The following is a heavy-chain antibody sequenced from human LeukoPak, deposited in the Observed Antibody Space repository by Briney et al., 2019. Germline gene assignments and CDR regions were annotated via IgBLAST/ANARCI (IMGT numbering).Heavy chain of an antibody. D-gene: IGHD2/OR15-2a*01. J-gene: IGHJ4*02. CDR1: GGSINNYY. CDR3: ARFSQYYDSPTHYLDY. Sequence: SETLSLTCTVSGGSINNYYWSWVRQPPGAGLEWLAYIYYTGSTNYNPSLKTRLTISVDTSKNQFSLRLNSVTAADTAVYYCARFSQYYDSPTHYLDYLGQGILVTVSS. V-gene: IGHV4-59*08. CDR2: IYYTGST.